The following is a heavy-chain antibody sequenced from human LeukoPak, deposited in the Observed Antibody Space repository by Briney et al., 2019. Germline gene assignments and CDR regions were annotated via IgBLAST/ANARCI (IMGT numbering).Heavy chain of an antibody. V-gene: IGHV3-23*01. J-gene: IGHJ3*02. CDR2: ISGSGGST. CDR3: AKDEGYSSGWPDAFDI. D-gene: IGHD6-19*01. CDR1: GYKFSSYA. Sequence: GGSLRLSCAASGYKFSSYAMSWVRQAPGKGLEWVSAISGSGGSTYYADSVKGRFTISRDNSKNTLYLQMNSVRAEDTTVYYCAKDEGYSSGWPDAFDIWGQGTMVTVS.